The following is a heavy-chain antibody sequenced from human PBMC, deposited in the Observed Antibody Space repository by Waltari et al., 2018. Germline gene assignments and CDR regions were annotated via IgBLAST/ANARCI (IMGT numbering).Heavy chain of an antibody. Sequence: VRQAPGKGLEWVAVISYDGSNKYYADSVKGRFTISRDNSKNTLYLQMNSLRAEDTAVYYCAKDRELSFDYWGQGTLVTVSS. CDR2: ISYDGSNK. CDR3: AKDRELSFDY. J-gene: IGHJ4*02. V-gene: IGHV3-30*18. D-gene: IGHD3-10*01.